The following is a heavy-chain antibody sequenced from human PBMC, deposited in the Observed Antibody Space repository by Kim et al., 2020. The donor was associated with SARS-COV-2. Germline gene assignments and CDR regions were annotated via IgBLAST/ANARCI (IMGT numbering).Heavy chain of an antibody. CDR3: ARGGGDGYNPFDY. J-gene: IGHJ4*02. Sequence: YPSLTSRVTISVDTSKNQFSLKLSSVTAAATAVYYCARGGGDGYNPFDYWGQGTLVTVSS. D-gene: IGHD3-16*01. V-gene: IGHV4-59*09.